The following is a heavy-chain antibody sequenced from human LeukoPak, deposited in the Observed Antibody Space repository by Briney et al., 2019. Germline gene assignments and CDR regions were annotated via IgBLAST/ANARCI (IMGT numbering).Heavy chain of an antibody. J-gene: IGHJ4*02. CDR2: IRSKAYGGTT. CDR1: GFTFGDYA. CDR3: TRAFGGNITIYGVVPYYFDY. V-gene: IGHV3-49*03. D-gene: IGHD3-3*01. Sequence: GGSLSLSCTASGFTFGDYAMSWFRQAPGKGLEWVGFIRSKAYGGTTEYAASVKGRFTISRDDSKSIAYLQMNSLKTEDTAVYYCTRAFGGNITIYGVVPYYFDYWGQGTLATVSS.